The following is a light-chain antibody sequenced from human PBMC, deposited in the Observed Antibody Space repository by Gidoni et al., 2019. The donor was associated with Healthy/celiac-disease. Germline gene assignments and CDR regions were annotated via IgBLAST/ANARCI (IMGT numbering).Light chain of an antibody. CDR1: QNVSSY. CDR3: QQRSNWPLLYT. J-gene: IGKJ2*01. V-gene: IGKV3-11*01. Sequence: EIVLTQSPATLSLSPGERATLPCRASQNVSSYLAWYQQKPGQAPRLLIYDASNRATGIPARFSGSGSGTDFTLTICSLEPEDFAVYYCQQRSNWPLLYTFGQGTKLEIK. CDR2: DAS.